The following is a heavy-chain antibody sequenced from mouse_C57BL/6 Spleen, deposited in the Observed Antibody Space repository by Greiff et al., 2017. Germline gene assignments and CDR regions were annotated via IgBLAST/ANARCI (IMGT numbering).Heavy chain of an antibody. J-gene: IGHJ4*01. CDR2: ISSGSSTI. CDR3: AREMRGAMDY. V-gene: IGHV5-17*01. Sequence: DVKLVESGGGLVKPGGSLKLSCAASGFTFSDYGMHWVRQAPEKGLEWVAYISSGSSTIYYADTVKGRFTISRDNAKNTLFLQMTSLRSEDTAMYYCAREMRGAMDYWGQGTSVTVSS. CDR1: GFTFSDYG.